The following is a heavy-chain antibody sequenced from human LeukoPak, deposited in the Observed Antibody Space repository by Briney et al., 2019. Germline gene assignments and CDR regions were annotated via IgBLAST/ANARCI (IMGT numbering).Heavy chain of an antibody. CDR2: IGTDGIIT. CDR3: ARDHRRYSSSWYDY. Sequence: GGSLRLSCAASGFTVSSTYMSWVRQAPGKGLVWVSRIGTDGIITNYADSVKGRFTISRDNAKNTLYLQMNSLRAEDTAVYYCARDHRRYSSSWYDYWGQGTLVTVSS. CDR1: GFTVSSTY. J-gene: IGHJ4*02. D-gene: IGHD6-13*01. V-gene: IGHV3-74*01.